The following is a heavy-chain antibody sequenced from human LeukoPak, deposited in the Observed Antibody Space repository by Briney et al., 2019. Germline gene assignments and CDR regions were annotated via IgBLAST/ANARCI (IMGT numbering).Heavy chain of an antibody. CDR2: IRYDGSNK. Sequence: GGSLRLSCAASGFTFSSYGMHCGRQAPGEGVWWGAFIRYDGSNKYYADSVNGRFTISRDNSKTTLYLQMNSLRAEATAVYYCASYDFWSGYYNEVPFDYWGQGTLVTVSS. CDR3: ASYDFWSGYYNEVPFDY. D-gene: IGHD3-3*01. V-gene: IGHV3-30*02. CDR1: GFTFSSYG. J-gene: IGHJ4*02.